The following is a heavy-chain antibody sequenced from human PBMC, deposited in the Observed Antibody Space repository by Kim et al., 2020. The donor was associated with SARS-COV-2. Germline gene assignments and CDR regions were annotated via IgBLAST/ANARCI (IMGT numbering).Heavy chain of an antibody. CDR3: AKEGGH. V-gene: IGHV1-46*01. CDR2: NRSGSGT. D-gene: IGHD3-16*01. Sequence: NRSGSGTNTAQKFQGRVTMTGDTSTNTVYMELSSLRSDDTAVYYCAKEGGHWGQGTLVTVSS. J-gene: IGHJ4*02.